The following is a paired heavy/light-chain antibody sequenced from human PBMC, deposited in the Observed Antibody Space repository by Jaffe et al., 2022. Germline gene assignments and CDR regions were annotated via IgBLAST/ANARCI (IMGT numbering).Light chain of an antibody. CDR2: ENN. V-gene: IGLV1-51*02. Sequence: QSVLTQPPSVSAAPGQKVTISCSGSSSNIGNNYVSWYQQLPGTAPKLLIYENNKRPSGIPDRFSGSKSGTSATLGITGLQTGDEADYYCGTWDSSLSAGLYVFGTGTKVTVL. CDR1: SSNIGNNY. CDR3: GTWDSSLSAGLYV. J-gene: IGLJ1*01.
Heavy chain of an antibody. J-gene: IGHJ2*01. CDR1: GGSISSGSYY. CDR2: IYTSGST. D-gene: IGHD3-9*01. Sequence: QVQLQESGPGLVKPSQTLSLTCTVSGGSISSGSYYWSWIRQPAGKGLEWIGRIYTSGSTNYNPSLKSRVTISVDTSKNQFSLKLSSVTAADTAVYYCARTCRYYDILTGYLSYWYFDLWGRGTLVTVSS. V-gene: IGHV4-61*02. CDR3: ARTCRYYDILTGYLSYWYFDL.